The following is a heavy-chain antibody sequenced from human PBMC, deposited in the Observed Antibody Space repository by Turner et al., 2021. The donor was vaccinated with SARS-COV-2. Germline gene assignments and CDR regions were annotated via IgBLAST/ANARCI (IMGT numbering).Heavy chain of an antibody. CDR3: ARDLGGTSSLGGYFDY. D-gene: IGHD2-2*01. CDR1: GFTVSSNY. V-gene: IGHV3-66*02. Sequence: EVQLVESGGGLVQPGGSLRLSCAASGFTVSSNYRNWVRQAPGKGLGWVSVIYSGGSTYYADSVKGRFTISRDNSKNTLYLQMNSLRAEDTALYYCARDLGGTSSLGGYFDYWGQGTLVTVSS. CDR2: IYSGGST. J-gene: IGHJ4*02.